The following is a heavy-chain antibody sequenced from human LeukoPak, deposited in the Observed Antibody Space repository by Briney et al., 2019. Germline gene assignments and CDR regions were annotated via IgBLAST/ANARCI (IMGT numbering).Heavy chain of an antibody. D-gene: IGHD3-22*01. J-gene: IGHJ4*02. Sequence: GGSLRLSCAASGFTFSSYAVHWVRQAPGKGLEWVAVISYDGSNKYYADSVKGRFTISRDNSKNTLYLQMNSLRAEDTAVYYCARDLVYYYDSSGYYPLDYWGQGTLVTVSS. CDR3: ARDLVYYYDSSGYYPLDY. CDR2: ISYDGSNK. V-gene: IGHV3-30-3*01. CDR1: GFTFSSYA.